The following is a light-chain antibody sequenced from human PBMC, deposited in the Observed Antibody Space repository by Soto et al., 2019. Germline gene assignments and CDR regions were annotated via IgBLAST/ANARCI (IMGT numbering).Light chain of an antibody. CDR1: SSDVGGYNY. Sequence: QSALTQPASVSGSPGQSITISCTGTSSDVGGYNYVSWYQQHPGKAPKLVIYDVSNRPSGVSNRFSGSKSGNTASLTISGSQAEDEAEYYCSSYTSSSTRVFGGGTKLTVL. V-gene: IGLV2-14*01. J-gene: IGLJ2*01. CDR3: SSYTSSSTRV. CDR2: DVS.